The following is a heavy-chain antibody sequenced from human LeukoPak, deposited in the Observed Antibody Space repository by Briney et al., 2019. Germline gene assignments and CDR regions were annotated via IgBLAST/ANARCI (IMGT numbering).Heavy chain of an antibody. Sequence: GGSLRLSCAASGFTFSSYAMSWVRQAPGKGLEWVSAISGSGGSTYYADSVKGRFTISRDNSKNTLYLQMNSLRAEDTAVYYCARDSYSSSWSHYFDYWGQGTLVTVSS. CDR2: ISGSGGST. V-gene: IGHV3-23*01. CDR3: ARDSYSSSWSHYFDY. J-gene: IGHJ4*02. D-gene: IGHD6-13*01. CDR1: GFTFSSYA.